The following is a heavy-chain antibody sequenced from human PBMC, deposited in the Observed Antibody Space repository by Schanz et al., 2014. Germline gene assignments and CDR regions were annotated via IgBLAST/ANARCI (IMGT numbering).Heavy chain of an antibody. J-gene: IGHJ6*02. Sequence: EEQLVESGGGLVQPGGSLRLSCAASGFSFSTYWMSWVRQAPGKGLKWVANIKRDGSEKNYLDSVKGRFTISRDNAKNSLFLQINSLRTEDTAVDYCLAPDNGMDAWGQGTTVNVSS. CDR1: GFSFSTYW. V-gene: IGHV3-7*02. CDR3: LAPDNGMDA. CDR2: IKRDGSEK.